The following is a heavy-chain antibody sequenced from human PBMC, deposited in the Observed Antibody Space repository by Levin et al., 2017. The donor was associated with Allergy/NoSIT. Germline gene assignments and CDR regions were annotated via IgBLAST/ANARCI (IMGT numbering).Heavy chain of an antibody. V-gene: IGHV3-13*04. CDR2: IGITGDT. Sequence: GESLKISCAASGFTFSNYDMHWVRQATGKGLEWVSTIGITGDTYHPGSVKGRFTISRENAKNSFYLQMNSLRAGDTAVYYCARAGDTTREFDFWGQGTLVTVSS. CDR3: ARAGDTTREFDF. CDR1: GFTFSNYD. D-gene: IGHD4-17*01. J-gene: IGHJ4*02.